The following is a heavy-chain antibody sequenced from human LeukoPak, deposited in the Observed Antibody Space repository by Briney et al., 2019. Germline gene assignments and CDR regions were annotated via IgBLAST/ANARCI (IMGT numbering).Heavy chain of an antibody. D-gene: IGHD3-9*01. CDR1: GGSISSGSYY. V-gene: IGHV4-61*02. J-gene: IGHJ4*02. CDR3: ASGLRYFDLYY. Sequence: SQTLSLTCTVSGGSISSGSYYWSWIRQPAGKGLEWIGRIYASGSTNYNPSLKSRVTISVDTSKNQFSLKLSSVTAADTAVYYCASGLRYFDLYYWGQGTLVTVSS. CDR2: IYASGST.